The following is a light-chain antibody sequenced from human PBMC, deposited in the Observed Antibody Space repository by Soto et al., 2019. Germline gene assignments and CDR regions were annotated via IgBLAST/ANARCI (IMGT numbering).Light chain of an antibody. V-gene: IGKV3-15*01. J-gene: IGKJ1*01. CDR3: QQYNNWPWT. CDR1: QSVSSN. CDR2: GAS. Sequence: EIVMTQSPATLSVSPGERATLSCRASQSVSSNLAWYQQKPGQAPWLLIYGASTRATRIPARFSGSGSGTDFTLTISSLQSEDFAVYYCQQYNNWPWTFGQGTKVEIK.